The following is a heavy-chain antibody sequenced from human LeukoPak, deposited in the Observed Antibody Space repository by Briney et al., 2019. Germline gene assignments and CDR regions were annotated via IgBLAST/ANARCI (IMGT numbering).Heavy chain of an antibody. CDR1: GYTFTGYY. CDR2: INPNSGGT. J-gene: IGHJ6*02. CDR3: ARPIYYYYYGMDV. V-gene: IGHV1-2*02. Sequence: ASVKVSCKASGYTFTGYYMHWVRQAPGQGLEWMGWINPNSGGTNYAQKFQGRVTMTRDTSISTAYMGLSRLRSDDTAVYYCARPIYYYYYGMDVWGQGTTVTVSS.